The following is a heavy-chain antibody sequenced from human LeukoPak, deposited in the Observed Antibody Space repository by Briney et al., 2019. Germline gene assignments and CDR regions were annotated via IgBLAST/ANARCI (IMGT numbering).Heavy chain of an antibody. J-gene: IGHJ4*02. CDR2: ISYDGRNI. CDR3: ARVGVGATSSLDY. Sequence: GGSLRLSCAASGFTFNNYGMHWVRQAPGKGLEWVAVISYDGRNIHYPDSVKGRFTISRDNSKNTLYLQMNSLRAEDTAVYYCARVGVGATSSLDYWGQGTLVTVSS. V-gene: IGHV3-30*03. CDR1: GFTFNNYG. D-gene: IGHD1-26*01.